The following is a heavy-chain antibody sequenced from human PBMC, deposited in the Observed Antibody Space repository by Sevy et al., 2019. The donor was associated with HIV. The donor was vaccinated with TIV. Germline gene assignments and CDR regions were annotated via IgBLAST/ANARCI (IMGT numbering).Heavy chain of an antibody. CDR1: GFTFSSYW. CDR3: ARDVWFAELIDY. Sequence: GESLKISCAASGFTFSSYWMSWVRQAPGKGLEWVANIKQDGSEKYYVDSVKGRFTISRDNAKNSLYLQMNSLRADDTAVYYCARDVWFAELIDYWGQGTLVTVSS. J-gene: IGHJ4*02. V-gene: IGHV3-7*01. CDR2: IKQDGSEK. D-gene: IGHD3-10*01.